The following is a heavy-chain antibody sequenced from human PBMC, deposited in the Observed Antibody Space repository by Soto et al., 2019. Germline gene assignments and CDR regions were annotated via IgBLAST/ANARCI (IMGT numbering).Heavy chain of an antibody. CDR2: IYSGGST. V-gene: IGHV3-53*02. D-gene: IGHD3-10*01. J-gene: IGHJ6*02. CDR3: ARDRGVAPPNYYYSDLGV. CDR1: GFTVSSNY. Sequence: EVQLVETGGGLIQPGGSLRLSCAASGFTVSSNYMSWVRQAPGKGLEWVSVIYSGGSTYYADSVKGRFTISRDNSKNTLYLQMNSLRARDTAVNYCARDRGVAPPNYYYSDLGVWGQGTTVTFSS.